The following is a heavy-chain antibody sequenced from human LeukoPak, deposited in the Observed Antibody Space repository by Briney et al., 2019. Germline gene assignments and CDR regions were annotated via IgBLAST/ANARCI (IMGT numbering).Heavy chain of an antibody. Sequence: GGSLRLSCAASGFTFGSYSMNWVRQAPGKGLEWVSYISSSSTIYYADSVKGRFTISRDNSKNTMYLQMNSLNAEDTAVYYCAKDEVVPGYYYTDVWGRGTTVTISS. D-gene: IGHD2-2*01. V-gene: IGHV3-48*01. CDR1: GFTFGSYS. J-gene: IGHJ6*03. CDR3: AKDEVVPGYYYTDV. CDR2: ISSSSTI.